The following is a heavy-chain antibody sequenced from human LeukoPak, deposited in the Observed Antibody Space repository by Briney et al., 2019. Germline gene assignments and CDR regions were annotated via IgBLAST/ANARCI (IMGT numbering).Heavy chain of an antibody. CDR2: IYYSGTP. V-gene: IGHV4-39*01. CDR3: AKHYMGSSYNHGLDC. Sequence: SETLSLTCTISGGSLSSDNYYWGWIRQPPGKGLEWIGSIYYSGTPYYNPSLKSRVTISVDTSKNQFSLKLTSVTAADTALYYCAKHYMGSSYNHGLDCWGQGTLVTVSS. D-gene: IGHD3-10*01. J-gene: IGHJ4*02. CDR1: GGSLSSDNYY.